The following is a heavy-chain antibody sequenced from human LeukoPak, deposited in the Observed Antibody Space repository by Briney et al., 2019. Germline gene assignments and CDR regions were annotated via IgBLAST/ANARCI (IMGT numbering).Heavy chain of an antibody. Sequence: SGPTLVNPTQTLTLTCTFSGFSHSTTGVGVTWVRQPPGKAVEWLGLIYWNDNKHYSPSLKTRLTITKDTSKKQVVLTMTNMDPVDTATYYCAHDRAGIGFDPWGQGTLVTVSS. D-gene: IGHD3-22*01. CDR3: AHDRAGIGFDP. J-gene: IGHJ5*02. CDR1: GFSHSTTGVG. CDR2: IYWNDNK. V-gene: IGHV2-5*01.